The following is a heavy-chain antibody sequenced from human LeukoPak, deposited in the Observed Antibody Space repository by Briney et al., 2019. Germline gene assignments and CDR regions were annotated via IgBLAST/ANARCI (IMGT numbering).Heavy chain of an antibody. J-gene: IGHJ4*02. D-gene: IGHD3-22*01. V-gene: IGHV1-69*01. CDR1: GGTFSSYA. Sequence: ASVTVSCKASGGTFSSYAISWVRQAPGQGLEWMGGIIPIFGTANYAQKFQGRVTITADESTSTAYMELSSLRSEDTAVYYCARAPTGGNYYDSSGYYFLSFDYWGQGTLVTVSS. CDR2: IIPIFGTA. CDR3: ARAPTGGNYYDSSGYYFLSFDY.